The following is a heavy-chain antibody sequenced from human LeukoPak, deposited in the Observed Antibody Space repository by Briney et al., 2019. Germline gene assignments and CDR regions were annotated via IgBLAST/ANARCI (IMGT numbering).Heavy chain of an antibody. D-gene: IGHD3-22*01. CDR1: GGTFSSYA. Sequence: SVKVSCKASGGTFSSYAISWVRQAPGQGPEWMGRIIPILGIANYAQKFQGRVTITADKSTSTAYMELSSLRSEDTAVYYCARGAYYYDSSGYFLDYWGQGTLVTVSS. V-gene: IGHV1-69*04. CDR3: ARGAYYYDSSGYFLDY. CDR2: IIPILGIA. J-gene: IGHJ4*02.